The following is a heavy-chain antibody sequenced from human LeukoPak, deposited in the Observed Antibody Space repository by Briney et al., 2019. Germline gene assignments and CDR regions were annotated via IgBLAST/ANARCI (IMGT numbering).Heavy chain of an antibody. V-gene: IGHV4-34*01. CDR1: GGSFSDYY. Sequence: SETLSLTCAVYGGSFSDYYWSWIRQPPGKGLEWIGEISHSGSTNYSPSLKSRVTMSVDTSKNQFSLKLTSVTAADTAVYYCAAQYSGYVRLDYWGQGTLVTVSS. CDR2: ISHSGST. D-gene: IGHD5-12*01. CDR3: AAQYSGYVRLDY. J-gene: IGHJ4*02.